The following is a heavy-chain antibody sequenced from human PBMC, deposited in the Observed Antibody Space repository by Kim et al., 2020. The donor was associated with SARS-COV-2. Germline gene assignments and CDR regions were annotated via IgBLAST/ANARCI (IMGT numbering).Heavy chain of an antibody. CDR3: AKARNRYSSGWYDY. CDR1: GFTFSSYA. Sequence: GGSLRLSCAASGFTFSSYAMSWVRQAPGKGLEWVSAISGSGGSTYYADSVKGRFTISRDNSKNTLYLQMNSLRAEDTAVYYCAKARNRYSSGWYDYWRQGSQVTVSP. V-gene: IGHV3-23*01. CDR2: ISGSGGST. D-gene: IGHD6-19*01. J-gene: IGHJ4*02.